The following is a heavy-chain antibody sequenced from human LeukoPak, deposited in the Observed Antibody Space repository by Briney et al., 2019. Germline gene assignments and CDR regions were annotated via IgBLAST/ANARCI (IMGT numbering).Heavy chain of an antibody. Sequence: GGSLRLSCAASGFTFSSYWMSWVRQAPGKGLEWVANIKQDGSEKYYVDSVKGRFTISRDNAKNSLYLQMNSLRAEDTAVYYCARGTSGYDYRFDPWGQGTLVTVSS. CDR3: ARGTSGYDYRFDP. J-gene: IGHJ5*02. CDR2: IKQDGSEK. D-gene: IGHD5-12*01. V-gene: IGHV3-7*04. CDR1: GFTFSSYW.